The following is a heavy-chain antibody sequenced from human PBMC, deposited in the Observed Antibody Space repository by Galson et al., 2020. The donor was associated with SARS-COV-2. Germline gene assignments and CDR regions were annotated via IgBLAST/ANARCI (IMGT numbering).Heavy chain of an antibody. CDR2: ISYDGSNK. CDR3: ARSGIENELLWFGELLLHPMDV. J-gene: IGHJ6*03. V-gene: IGHV3-30*01. Sequence: GGSLRLSCAASGFTFSSYAMHWVRQAPGKGLEWVAVISYDGSNKYYADSVKGRFTISRDNSKNTLYLQMNSLRAEDTAVYYCARSGIENELLWFGELLLHPMDVWGKGTTPVTVSS. CDR1: GFTFSSYA. D-gene: IGHD3-10*01.